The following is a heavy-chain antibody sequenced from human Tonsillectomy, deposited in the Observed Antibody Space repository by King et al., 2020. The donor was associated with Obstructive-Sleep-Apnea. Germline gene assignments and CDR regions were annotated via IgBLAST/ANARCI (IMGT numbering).Heavy chain of an antibody. CDR1: GFSLSNARMG. Sequence: VTLKESGPVLVKPTETLTLTCTVSGFSLSNARMGVSWIRQPPGKALEWLAHIFSNDDKSYSTSLKSRLTISKDTSKSQVVLTMTNMDPVDTATYYCERVYYYGSGSYYNLGFDYWGQGTLVTVSS. J-gene: IGHJ4*02. CDR3: ERVYYYGSGSYYNLGFDY. V-gene: IGHV2-26*01. CDR2: IFSNDDK. D-gene: IGHD3-10*01.